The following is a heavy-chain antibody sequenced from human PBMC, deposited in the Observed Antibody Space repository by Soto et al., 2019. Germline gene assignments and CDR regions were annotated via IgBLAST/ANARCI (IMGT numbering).Heavy chain of an antibody. CDR1: GYTFTSYY. CDR2: INPSGGST. Sequence: ASVKVSCKASGYTFTSYYMHWVRQAPGQGLEWMGIINPSGGSTSYAQKFQGRVTMTRDTSTSTVYMELSSLRSEDSAVYYCAREMGGVPEHLVPIGYWGQGPMGTVSS. V-gene: IGHV1-46*01. J-gene: IGHJ4*02. CDR3: AREMGGVPEHLVPIGY. D-gene: IGHD6-6*01.